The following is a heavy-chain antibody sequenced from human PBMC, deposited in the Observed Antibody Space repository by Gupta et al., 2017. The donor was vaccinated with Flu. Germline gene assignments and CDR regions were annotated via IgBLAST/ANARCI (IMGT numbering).Heavy chain of an antibody. D-gene: IGHD2-8*01. CDR3: VGDMAAMGVMGV. CDR2: FNHEVEEK. J-gene: IGHJ6*02. CDR1: GYTVKDLS. V-gene: IGHV1-24*01. Sequence: VQLIQSGAEVKKPGAAVKVSCKVSGYTVKDLSIHWVRQNVGGGLEWMAGFNHEVEEKNFAQRFEVRGTLTQDTSTDTAYMELTGLKSEDTAVVYCVGDMAAMGVMGVWGQGTTVVVSS.